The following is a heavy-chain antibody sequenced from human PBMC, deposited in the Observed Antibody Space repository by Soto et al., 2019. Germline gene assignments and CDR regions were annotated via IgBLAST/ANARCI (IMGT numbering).Heavy chain of an antibody. Sequence: QVQLVQSGAEVKKPGSSVKVSCKASGGTFSSYAISWVRQAPGQGLEWMGGIIPIFGTANYAQKFQGRVTITADESTSTAYMELSSLRSEDTAVYYCARVKQAGYSSSMRIYNWFDPWGQGTLVTVSS. CDR3: ARVKQAGYSSSMRIYNWFDP. J-gene: IGHJ5*02. D-gene: IGHD6-13*01. CDR1: GGTFSSYA. V-gene: IGHV1-69*01. CDR2: IIPIFGTA.